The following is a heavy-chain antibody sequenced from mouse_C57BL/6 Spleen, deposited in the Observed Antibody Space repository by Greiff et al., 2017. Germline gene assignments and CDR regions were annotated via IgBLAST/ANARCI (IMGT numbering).Heavy chain of an antibody. CDR3: TRDRNYYGSTFYAMDY. D-gene: IGHD1-1*01. CDR2: ISSGGGYI. J-gene: IGHJ4*01. CDR1: GFTFSSYA. V-gene: IGHV5-9-1*02. Sequence: EVKLMESGEGLVKPGGSLKLSCAASGFTFSSYAMSWVRQTPEKRLEWVAYISSGGGYIYYADTLKGRFTISRDNARNTLYLQMSSLKSEDTAMYYWTRDRNYYGSTFYAMDYWGQGTSVTVSS.